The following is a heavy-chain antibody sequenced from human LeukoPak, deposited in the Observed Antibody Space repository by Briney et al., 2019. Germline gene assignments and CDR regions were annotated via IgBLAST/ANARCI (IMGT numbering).Heavy chain of an antibody. V-gene: IGHV1-8*03. CDR3: SRAPRITMVRGAIYWFDP. Sequence: AASVKVSCKASGYTFTSYDINWVRQATGQGLEWMGWMNPNSGNTGYAQKFQGRVTITRNTSISTAYMELSSLRSHDTAVYYCSRAPRITMVRGAIYWFDPWGQGTLVTVSS. CDR1: GYTFTSYD. D-gene: IGHD3-10*01. CDR2: MNPNSGNT. J-gene: IGHJ5*02.